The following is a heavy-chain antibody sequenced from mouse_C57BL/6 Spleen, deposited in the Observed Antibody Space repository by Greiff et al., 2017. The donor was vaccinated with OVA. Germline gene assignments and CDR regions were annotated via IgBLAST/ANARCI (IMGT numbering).Heavy chain of an antibody. CDR3: ARLLRSFAY. Sequence: VQLQQPGAELVKPGASVKLSCKASGYTFTSYWMQWVKQRPGQGLEWIGEIDPSDSYTNYNQKLKGKATLTVDTSSSTAYMQLSSLTYEDAAVYYCARLLRSFAYWGQGTLVTVSA. CDR2: IDPSDSYT. J-gene: IGHJ3*01. CDR1: GYTFTSYW. V-gene: IGHV1-50*01. D-gene: IGHD2-12*01.